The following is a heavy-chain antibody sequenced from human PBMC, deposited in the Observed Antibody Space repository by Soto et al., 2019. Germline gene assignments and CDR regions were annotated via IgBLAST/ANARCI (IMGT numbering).Heavy chain of an antibody. J-gene: IGHJ6*02. V-gene: IGHV3-30*18. CDR3: AKDQGISAGSTPSYTNGMDV. Sequence: QVQLVESGGDVVQPGGSLRLSCGTSGFTFSTYGMHWVRQAPGKGLEWVAVISYDGSNKYYADSVKGRFTISRDNSKNTLYLHMNSLRGEDTAVYSCAKDQGISAGSTPSYTNGMDVWAPGTTVTVSS. D-gene: IGHD2-2*01. CDR2: ISYDGSNK. CDR1: GFTFSTYG.